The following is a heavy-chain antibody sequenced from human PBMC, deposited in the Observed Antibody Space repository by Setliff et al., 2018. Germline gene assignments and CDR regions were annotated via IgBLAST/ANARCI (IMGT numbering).Heavy chain of an antibody. V-gene: IGHV4-4*08. CDR1: GGSMSNYF. CDR3: ARNPASGAYYSSRSFHFDY. D-gene: IGHD3-22*01. Sequence: SETLSLTCSVAGGSMSNYFWSWVRRPPGKGLEWIGFISSGGSTIYSPSLKSRVTISVDTSKNQFSLRLTSVTAADTAIYYCARNPASGAYYSSRSFHFDYWGQGALVTVSS. J-gene: IGHJ4*02. CDR2: ISSGGST.